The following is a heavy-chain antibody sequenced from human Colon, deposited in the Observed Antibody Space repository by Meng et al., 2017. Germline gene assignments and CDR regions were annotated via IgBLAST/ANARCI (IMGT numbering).Heavy chain of an antibody. V-gene: IGHV4-39*07. Sequence: QRQLQEAGPGLGKPSETLARTGMGAGGAISSSRYYWGWIRQPPGKGLEWIGSIYYSGSTYYNPSLKSRITISLDTSKNQFSLRLSSVTAADTAVYYCARGPIATAGTAFDYWGQGTLVTVSS. D-gene: IGHD6-13*01. J-gene: IGHJ4*02. CDR1: GGAISSSRYY. CDR2: IYYSGST. CDR3: ARGPIATAGTAFDY.